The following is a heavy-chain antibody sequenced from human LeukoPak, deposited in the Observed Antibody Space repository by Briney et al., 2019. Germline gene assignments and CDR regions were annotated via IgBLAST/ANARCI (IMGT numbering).Heavy chain of an antibody. V-gene: IGHV3-21*01. CDR1: GFTFSSYS. J-gene: IGHJ4*02. Sequence: GGSLRLSCAASGFTFSSYSMNWVRQAPGKGLEWVSSISSSSSYIYYADSVKGRFTISRDNAKNSLYPQMNSLRAEDTAVYYCARGPTTVTRAFDYWGQGTLVTVSS. CDR2: ISSSSSYI. D-gene: IGHD4-17*01. CDR3: ARGPTTVTRAFDY.